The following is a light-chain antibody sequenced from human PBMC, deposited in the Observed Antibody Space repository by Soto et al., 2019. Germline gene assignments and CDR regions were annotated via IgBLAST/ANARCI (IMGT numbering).Light chain of an antibody. V-gene: IGKV1-39*01. CDR1: QSISSY. Sequence: DIQLTQSPSFLSASVGDRVTITCRASQSISSYLNWYQQKPGKAPKLLIYAASSLQSGVPSRFSGSGSGTDFTLTISSLQPEDFATYYCQQSYSTITFGQGTRLEIK. CDR2: AAS. J-gene: IGKJ5*01. CDR3: QQSYSTIT.